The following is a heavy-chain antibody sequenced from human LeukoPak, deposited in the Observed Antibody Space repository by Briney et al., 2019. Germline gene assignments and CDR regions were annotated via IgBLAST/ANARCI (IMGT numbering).Heavy chain of an antibody. V-gene: IGHV3-48*01. CDR1: GFTFRNYE. J-gene: IGHJ4*02. CDR2: ISSSGSTI. Sequence: GGSLRLSCAVSGFTFRNYEMHWVRQAPGKGLEWVSYISSSGSTIYYADSVKGRFTISRDNAKNTLYLQMNSLRAEDTAVYFCAKRGVVIRVILVGFHKEAYYFDSWGQGALVTVSS. D-gene: IGHD3-10*01. CDR3: AKRGVVIRVILVGFHKEAYYFDS.